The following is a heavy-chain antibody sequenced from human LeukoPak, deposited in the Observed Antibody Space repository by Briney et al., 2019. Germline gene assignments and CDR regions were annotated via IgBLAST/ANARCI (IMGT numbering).Heavy chain of an antibody. V-gene: IGHV4-34*01. D-gene: IGHD4-11*01. CDR2: INHSGST. J-gene: IGHJ4*02. CDR1: GGSFSGYY. Sequence: PSETLSLTCAVYGGSFSGYYWSWIRQPPGKGLEWIGEINHSGSTNYNPSLKSRVTISVDTSKNQFSLKLSSVTAADTAVYFCARLTTRNRGLIGPRKYYFDYWGQGTLVTVSS. CDR3: ARLTTRNRGLIGPRKYYFDY.